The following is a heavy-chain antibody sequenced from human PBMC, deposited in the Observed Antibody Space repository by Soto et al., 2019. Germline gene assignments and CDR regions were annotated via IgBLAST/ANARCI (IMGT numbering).Heavy chain of an antibody. CDR3: ARDFVVGGPTINYYYGMDV. CDR1: GFTVSSNY. Sequence: LRLSCAASGFTVSSNYMSWVRQAPGKGLEWISIIYSAGNTYYADSVKGRFTISRDNSKNTLYLQMNSLGAEDTAVYYCARDFVVGGPTINYYYGMDVWGQGTTVTSP. D-gene: IGHD1-26*01. V-gene: IGHV3-66*01. CDR2: IYSAGNT. J-gene: IGHJ6*02.